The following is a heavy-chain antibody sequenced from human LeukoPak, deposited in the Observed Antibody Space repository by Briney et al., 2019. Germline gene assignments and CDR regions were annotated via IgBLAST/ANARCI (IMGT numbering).Heavy chain of an antibody. CDR3: AARPTRGALAPSDF. CDR1: GLNPSSCG. D-gene: IGHD1-1*01. CDR2: ISGGDDER. Sequence: GGSLRLSCAASGLNPSSCGMTWVRQAPGKGLDWVAGISGGDDERYYADSVKGRFTISRDNSKSTLDLQMTSVRVEDTATYYCAARPTRGALAPSDFWGQGILVTVSS. V-gene: IGHV3-23*01. J-gene: IGHJ4*02.